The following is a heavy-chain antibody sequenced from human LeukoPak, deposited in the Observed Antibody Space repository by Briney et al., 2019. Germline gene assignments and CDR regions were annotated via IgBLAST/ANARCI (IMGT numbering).Heavy chain of an antibody. V-gene: IGHV3-23*01. CDR3: AILPDRSWWGRSFDY. CDR1: GFTFSSYG. J-gene: IGHJ4*02. D-gene: IGHD6-13*01. CDR2: ISGSGGST. Sequence: GGSLRLSCAASGFTFSSYGMHWVRQAPGKGLEWVSAISGSGGSTYYADSVKGRFTISRDNSKNTLYLQMNSLRAEDTAVYYCAILPDRSWWGRSFDYWGQGTLVTVSS.